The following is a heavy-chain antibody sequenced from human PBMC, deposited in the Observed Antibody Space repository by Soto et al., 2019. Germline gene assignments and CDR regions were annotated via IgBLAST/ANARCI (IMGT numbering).Heavy chain of an antibody. Sequence: VQLLESGGGLVQPGGSLRLSCAASGFTFDTYAMSWVRQAPGKGLEWVSTIDGTGDTAIGGSGGRTYFADSVKGRFTISRVDSKNTLYLQMYSLRAEDTAIYYCAKAGGLWSYYNGHYYGLAVWGQGTTVSVS. V-gene: IGHV3-23*01. CDR3: AKAGGLWSYYNGHYYGLAV. J-gene: IGHJ6*02. D-gene: IGHD3-10*01. CDR1: GFTFDTYA. CDR2: IGGSGGRT.